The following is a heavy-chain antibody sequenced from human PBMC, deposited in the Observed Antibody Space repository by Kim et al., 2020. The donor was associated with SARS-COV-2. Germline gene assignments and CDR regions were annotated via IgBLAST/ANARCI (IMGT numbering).Heavy chain of an antibody. Sequence: KGRFTISRDNSKNTLYLQMNSLRAEDTAVYYCARDLAAAPYWYYYYGMDVWGQGTTVTVSS. D-gene: IGHD6-13*01. J-gene: IGHJ6*02. CDR3: ARDLAAAPYWYYYYGMDV. V-gene: IGHV3-30*01.